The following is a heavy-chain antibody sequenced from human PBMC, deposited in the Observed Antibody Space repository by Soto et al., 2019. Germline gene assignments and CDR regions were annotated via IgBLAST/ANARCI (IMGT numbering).Heavy chain of an antibody. Sequence: GALRLSCAASGFTFSSYAMSWVRQAPGKGLEWVSAISGSGGSTYYADSVKGRLTISRDNSKNTLYLQMNSLRAEDTAVYYCAKVGYSRSSFGMDVWGQGTTVTVSS. V-gene: IGHV3-23*01. D-gene: IGHD6-13*01. J-gene: IGHJ6*02. CDR1: GFTFSSYA. CDR2: ISGSGGST. CDR3: AKVGYSRSSFGMDV.